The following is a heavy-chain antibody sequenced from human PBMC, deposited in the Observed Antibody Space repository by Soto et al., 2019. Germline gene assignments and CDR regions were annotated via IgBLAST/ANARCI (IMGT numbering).Heavy chain of an antibody. D-gene: IGHD2-15*01. V-gene: IGHV5-51*01. CDR1: GYSFSTYW. CDR3: ARQGPGSY. Sequence: GESLKIFCKGSGYSFSTYWIGWVRQIPGKGLEWMGLIFPGDSETTYSPSFQGHVSISADTSISTAYLQRDSLKTSDSAIYYCARQGPGSYWGQGTQVTVSS. J-gene: IGHJ4*02. CDR2: IFPGDSET.